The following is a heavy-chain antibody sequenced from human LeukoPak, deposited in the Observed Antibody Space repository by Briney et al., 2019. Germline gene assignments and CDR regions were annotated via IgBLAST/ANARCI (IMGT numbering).Heavy chain of an antibody. CDR1: GGSMTTRNYY. CDR2: KYYSGST. J-gene: IGHJ4*02. D-gene: IGHD3-22*01. V-gene: IGHV4-39*01. CDR3: ARQGYYYDSSGYYQAWDY. Sequence: SETLSLTCAVSGGSMTTRNYYWGWIRQPPGKGLEWIGHKYYSGSTYYNPSLKSRVSISVDTSKNQFSLKLSSVTAADTAVYYCARQGYYYDSSGYYQAWDYWGQGTLVTVSS.